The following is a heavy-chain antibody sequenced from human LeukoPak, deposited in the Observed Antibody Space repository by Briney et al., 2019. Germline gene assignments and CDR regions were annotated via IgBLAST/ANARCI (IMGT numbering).Heavy chain of an antibody. CDR3: ARALRYCSSTSCLGFDY. V-gene: IGHV3-53*01. CDR2: IYSGGST. Sequence: GGSLRLSCAASGFTVSSNYMSWVRQAPGKGLEWVSVIYSGGSTYYADSVKGRFTISRDNSKNTLYLQMNSLRAEDTAVYYCARALRYCSSTSCLGFDYWGQGTLVTVSS. CDR1: GFTVSSNY. J-gene: IGHJ4*02. D-gene: IGHD2-2*01.